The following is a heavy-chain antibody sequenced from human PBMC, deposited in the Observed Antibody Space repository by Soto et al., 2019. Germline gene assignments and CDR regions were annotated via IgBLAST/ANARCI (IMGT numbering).Heavy chain of an antibody. CDR2: VSFDGTNK. CDR1: GFTFSTHA. J-gene: IGHJ4*02. V-gene: IGHV3-30-3*01. D-gene: IGHD6-13*01. Sequence: QVQLVESGGGVVQPGRSLRLSCAASGFTFSTHAMHWVRQAPGKGLECVAIVSFDGTNKYHADSVKGRFTISRDNSKNMLYLQMSGLTPEDTAVYYCARDQTGITTAGGGRIDHWGQGTLVTVSS. CDR3: ARDQTGITTAGGGRIDH.